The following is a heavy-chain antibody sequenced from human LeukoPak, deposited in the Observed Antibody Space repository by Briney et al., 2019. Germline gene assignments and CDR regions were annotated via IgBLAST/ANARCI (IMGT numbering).Heavy chain of an antibody. V-gene: IGHV4-39*07. J-gene: IGHJ5*02. CDR3: ARDNYYDSST. D-gene: IGHD3-22*01. Sequence: PSETLSLTCTVSGGSISSSSYYWGWIRQPPGKGLEWIGSIYYSGSTYYNPSLKSRVTISVDTSKSQFSLKLSSVTAADTAVYYCARDNYYDSSTWGQGTLVTVSS. CDR1: GGSISSSSYY. CDR2: IYYSGST.